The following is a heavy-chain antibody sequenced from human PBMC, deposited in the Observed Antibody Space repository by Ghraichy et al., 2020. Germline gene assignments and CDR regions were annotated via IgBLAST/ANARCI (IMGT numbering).Heavy chain of an antibody. CDR3: ARDRPMITFGDEFDY. J-gene: IGHJ4*02. D-gene: IGHD3-16*01. CDR2: INSDGSST. CDR1: GFTFSSYW. V-gene: IGHV3-74*01. Sequence: GGSLRLSCAASGFTFSSYWMHWVRQAPGKGLVWVSRINSDGSSTSYADSVKGRFTISRDNAKNTLYLQMNSLRAEDTAVYYCARDRPMITFGDEFDYWGQGTLVTVSS.